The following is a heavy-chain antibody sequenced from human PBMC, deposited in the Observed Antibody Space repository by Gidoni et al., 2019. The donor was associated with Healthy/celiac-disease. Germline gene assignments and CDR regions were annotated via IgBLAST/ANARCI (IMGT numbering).Heavy chain of an antibody. J-gene: IGHJ4*02. CDR1: GFTFSNAW. V-gene: IGHV3-15*01. CDR2: IKSKTDGGTT. CDR3: CDVLRDY. Sequence: EVQLVGSGGGLVKPGGSLRLACAASGFTFSNAWRSWVRQAPGKGLAWVGSIKSKTDGGTTDYAAHVKGRFTISRDDSKNTLYLQMNSLKTEDTAVYYCCDVLRDYWGQGTLVTVSS.